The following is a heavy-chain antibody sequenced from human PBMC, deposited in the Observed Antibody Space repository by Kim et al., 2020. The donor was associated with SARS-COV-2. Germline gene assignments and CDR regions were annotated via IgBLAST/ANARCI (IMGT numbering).Heavy chain of an antibody. D-gene: IGHD1-20*01. CDR1: GGTFTKFA. CDR3: AREMPTITVALGYALDV. V-gene: IGHV1-69*06. Sequence: SVKVSCKASGGTFTKFAVSWVRQAPGQGLEWMGAITPLFGTANYAQKFQGRVTITADKSTNTASMVVSSLRSEDTAVYFCAREMPTITVALGYALDVWGQGTTVTVSS. CDR2: ITPLFGTA. J-gene: IGHJ6*02.